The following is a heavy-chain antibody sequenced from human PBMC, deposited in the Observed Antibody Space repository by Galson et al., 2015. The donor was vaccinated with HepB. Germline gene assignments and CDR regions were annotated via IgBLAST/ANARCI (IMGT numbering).Heavy chain of an antibody. J-gene: IGHJ4*02. D-gene: IGHD3-3*01. CDR2: IHTDDRT. Sequence: SLRLSCAASGFIVSSDYMSWVRQTPGKGLEWVSTIHTDDRTFYADSVKGRFTISRDNSKNTLHLQMDSLRAEDTGIYYCGRAIFGNLIGCWGQGTLVTASS. CDR3: GRAIFGNLIGC. CDR1: GFIVSSDY. V-gene: IGHV3-66*01.